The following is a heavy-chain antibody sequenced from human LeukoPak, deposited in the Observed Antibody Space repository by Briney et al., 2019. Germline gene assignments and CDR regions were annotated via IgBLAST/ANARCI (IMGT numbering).Heavy chain of an antibody. V-gene: IGHV4-61*02. CDR3: ARDGGYGDYVNWFDH. Sequence: SETLSLTCTVSGVSINSGSYYWRWLRQPAGKRLEWIGRIYNSGSTQYHPSLKSGVNILVDTSKNQFSLKVSSVTAADTAVYYCARDGGYGDYVNWFDHWGQGTLVTVSS. D-gene: IGHD4-17*01. CDR2: IYNSGST. CDR1: GVSINSGSYY. J-gene: IGHJ5*02.